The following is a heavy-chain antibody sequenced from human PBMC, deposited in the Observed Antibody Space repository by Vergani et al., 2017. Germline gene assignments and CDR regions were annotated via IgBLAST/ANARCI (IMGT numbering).Heavy chain of an antibody. V-gene: IGHV1-2*02. Sequence: QVQLVQSGAEVKKPGASVKVSCKASGYTFTSYGISWVRQAPGQGLEWMGWINPNSGGTNYAQKFQGRVTMTRDTSISTAYMELSRLRSDDTAVYYCAREGLIHSYGMDVWGQGTTVTVSS. CDR2: INPNSGGT. CDR1: GYTFTSYG. J-gene: IGHJ6*02. CDR3: AREGLIHSYGMDV. D-gene: IGHD5-18*01.